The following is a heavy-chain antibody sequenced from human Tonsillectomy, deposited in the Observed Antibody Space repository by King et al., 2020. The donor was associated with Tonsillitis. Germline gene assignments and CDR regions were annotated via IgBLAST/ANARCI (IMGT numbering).Heavy chain of an antibody. J-gene: IGHJ4*02. CDR3: VRENWYYDY. CDR2: IYPNNGDT. Sequence: QLVQSGAEVKKPGASVKVSCQASGYTFTDYQMHWVRQAPGRGLEWIGCIYPNNGDTYYAQKFQGRISLTRDTSINSLYMELTRLTSDDTALYYCVRENWYYDYWGQGTLVTVSS. V-gene: IGHV1-2*02. CDR1: GYTFTDYQ. D-gene: IGHD1-1*01.